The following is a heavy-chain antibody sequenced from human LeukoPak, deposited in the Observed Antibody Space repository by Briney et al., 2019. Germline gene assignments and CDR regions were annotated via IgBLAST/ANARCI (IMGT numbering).Heavy chain of an antibody. J-gene: IGHJ4*01. Sequence: GESLQISCQASGYKFTNYWIGWVRQVPGKGQECLGIIFPGDLEVRYSPSFQGQVTISSDKSTSTAYLQWGSLKASDTAMYYCARHAHDYYGSGSYPLFDLWGQGTLVTVSS. CDR1: GYKFTNYW. D-gene: IGHD3-10*01. CDR3: ARHAHDYYGSGSYPLFDL. CDR2: IFPGDLEV. V-gene: IGHV5-51*01.